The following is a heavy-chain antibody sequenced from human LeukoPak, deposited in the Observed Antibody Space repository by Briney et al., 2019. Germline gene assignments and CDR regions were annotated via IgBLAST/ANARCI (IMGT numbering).Heavy chain of an antibody. D-gene: IGHD6-13*01. CDR2: ISAYNGNT. Sequence: ASVKVSCKASGGTFSSYAISWVRQAPGQGLEWMGWISAYNGNTNYAQKLQGRVTMTTDTSTSTAYMELRSLRSDDTAVYYCARDRASSSPFDYWGQGTLVTVSS. CDR3: ARDRASSSPFDY. V-gene: IGHV1-18*01. CDR1: GGTFSSYA. J-gene: IGHJ4*02.